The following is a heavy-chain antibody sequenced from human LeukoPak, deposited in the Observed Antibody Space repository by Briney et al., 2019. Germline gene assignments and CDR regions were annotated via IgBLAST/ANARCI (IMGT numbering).Heavy chain of an antibody. D-gene: IGHD1/OR15-1a*01. CDR2: IYSSGYT. CDR1: GGAISSHY. Sequence: PSETLSLTCTVSGGAISSHYWNWIRQPAGKGLEWIGRIYSSGYTNDNPFLKSRITMSVDMSKNQFSLRLNSVTAADTAVYYCARGEHSVDSWGQGRLVTVSS. J-gene: IGHJ4*02. CDR3: ARGEHSVDS. V-gene: IGHV4-4*07.